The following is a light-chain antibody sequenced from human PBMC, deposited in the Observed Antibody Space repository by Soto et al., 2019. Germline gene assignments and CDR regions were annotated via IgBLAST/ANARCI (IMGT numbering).Light chain of an antibody. V-gene: IGKV3-20*01. CDR2: DAS. J-gene: IGKJ4*01. Sequence: EVVLTQSPGTLSLSPGERATLSCRASQTVRNNYLAWYQQKPGQAPKLLIYDASSRATGIPDRFSGGGSGTDFILTISRLEPEYFAVYYCQQFSSYPLTFGGGTKVEIK. CDR1: QTVRNNY. CDR3: QQFSSYPLT.